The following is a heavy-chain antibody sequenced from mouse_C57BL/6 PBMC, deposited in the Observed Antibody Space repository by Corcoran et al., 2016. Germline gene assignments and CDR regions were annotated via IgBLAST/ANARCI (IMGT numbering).Heavy chain of an antibody. CDR1: GYTFTTYG. V-gene: IGHV9-3*01. J-gene: IGHJ2*01. D-gene: IGHD2-1*01. CDR3: ATMVTEDY. CDR2: INPYSGVP. Sequence: QIQLVQSGPELKKPGETVKISCKASGYTFTTYGMSWVKQAPGKGLKWMGWINPYSGVPTYADDFKGRFAFSLETSASTAYLQINNLKNEDTATYFCATMVTEDYWGQGTTLTVSS.